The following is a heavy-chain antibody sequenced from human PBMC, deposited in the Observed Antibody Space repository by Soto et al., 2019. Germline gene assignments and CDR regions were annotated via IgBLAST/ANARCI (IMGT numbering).Heavy chain of an antibody. CDR1: GFTFDDYG. CDR2: INWHGGST. J-gene: IGHJ4*02. Sequence: PGGSLRLSCAASGFTFDDYGMSWVRQAPGKGLEWVSGINWHGGSTGYADSVKGRFTISRDNAKNSLYLQMNSLRAEDTALYYCARGPPPGKIQLYYFDDWGQGTLVTVSS. CDR3: ARGPPPGKIQLYYFDD. V-gene: IGHV3-20*04. D-gene: IGHD5-18*01.